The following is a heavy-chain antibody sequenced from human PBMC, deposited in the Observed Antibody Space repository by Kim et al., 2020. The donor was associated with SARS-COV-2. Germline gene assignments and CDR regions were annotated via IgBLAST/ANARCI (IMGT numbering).Heavy chain of an antibody. CDR3: ARGDHRDY. V-gene: IGHV7-4-1*02. J-gene: IGHJ4*02. CDR2: IDTNTGNP. Sequence: ASVKVSCKAFGYTFTKYAINWVRQAPGQGLDWMGGIDTNTGNPTHAQGFTGRFVFSCDSSVRTAYRQISGLKPEDTAIYFCARGDHRDYWGQGSVVT. CDR1: GYTFTKYA. D-gene: IGHD2-15*01.